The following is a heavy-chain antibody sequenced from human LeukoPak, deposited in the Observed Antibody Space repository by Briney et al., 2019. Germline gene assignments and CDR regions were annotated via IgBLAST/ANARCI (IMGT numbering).Heavy chain of an antibody. V-gene: IGHV3-30*18. J-gene: IGHJ4*02. CDR2: ISYDGSNK. D-gene: IGHD3-22*01. CDR1: GFTFSSYG. CDR3: AKDGDDCIDY. Sequence: GGSLRLSCAASGFTFSSYGMHWVRQAPGKGLEWVAVISYDGSNKYYADSVKGRFTISRDNSKNTLYLQMNSLRAEDTAMYYCAKDGDDCIDYWGQGSLVTVSS.